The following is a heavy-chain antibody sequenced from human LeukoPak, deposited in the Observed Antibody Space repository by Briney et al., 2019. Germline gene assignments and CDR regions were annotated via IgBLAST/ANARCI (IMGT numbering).Heavy chain of an antibody. CDR2: ISSSSSYT. CDR1: GFTFSDYY. CDR3: ARIVIAVPGRDWFDP. J-gene: IGHJ5*02. D-gene: IGHD6-19*01. Sequence: GGSLRLSCAASGFTFSDYYMSWIRQAPGKGLEWVSYISSSSSYTNYADSVKGRFTISRDNAKNSLYLQMNSLRAEDTAVYYCARIVIAVPGRDWFDPWGQGTLVTVSS. V-gene: IGHV3-11*03.